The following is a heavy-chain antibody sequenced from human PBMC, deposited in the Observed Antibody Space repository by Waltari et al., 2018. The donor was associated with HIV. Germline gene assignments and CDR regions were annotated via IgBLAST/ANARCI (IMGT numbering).Heavy chain of an antibody. D-gene: IGHD6-13*01. V-gene: IGHV3-53*01. CDR3: ARDLGSSSWYNYYYGMDV. CDR2: IFCIGNT. J-gene: IGHJ6*02. CDR1: GFTVSSKY. Sequence: EVQLVQSGGGLIQPGGSLRLSCAASGFTVSSKYMSWVSQAPGKGLGWFAVIFCIGNTYYAASVKGRFTISTDNAKITLYLQLNSLRADDSAVYYCARDLGSSSWYNYYYGMDVWGQGTTVTVSS.